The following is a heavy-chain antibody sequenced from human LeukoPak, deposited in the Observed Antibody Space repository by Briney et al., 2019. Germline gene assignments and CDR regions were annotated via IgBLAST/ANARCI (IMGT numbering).Heavy chain of an antibody. CDR1: GFTFSSYW. CDR2: IYSGGST. V-gene: IGHV3-66*01. Sequence: GGSLRLSCAASGFTFSSYWMSWVRQAPGKGLEWVSVIYSGGSTYYADSVKGRFTISRDNSKNTLYLQMNSLRAEDTAVYYCSGWYSYWGQGTLVTVSS. CDR3: SGWYSY. J-gene: IGHJ4*02. D-gene: IGHD6-19*01.